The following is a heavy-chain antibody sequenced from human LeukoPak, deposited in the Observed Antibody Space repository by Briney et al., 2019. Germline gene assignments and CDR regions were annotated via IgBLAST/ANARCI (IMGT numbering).Heavy chain of an antibody. Sequence: PGGSLRLSCAASGFTFSTSGMNWVRQAPGKGLEWVSYISSSSSTMYYADSVKGRFTISRDNARNSLYLQMNSLRAEDTAVYYCARDCSSSTCYRLFDYWGQGTLVTVSS. D-gene: IGHD2-2*01. CDR1: GFTFSTSG. J-gene: IGHJ4*02. CDR3: ARDCSSSTCYRLFDY. CDR2: ISSSSSTM. V-gene: IGHV3-48*01.